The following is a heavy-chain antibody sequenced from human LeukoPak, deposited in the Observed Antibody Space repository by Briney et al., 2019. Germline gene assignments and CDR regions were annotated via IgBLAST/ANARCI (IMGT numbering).Heavy chain of an antibody. CDR2: IYSGGST. D-gene: IGHD1-26*01. J-gene: IGHJ3*02. V-gene: IGHV3-66*02. CDR3: AREVGATTLFAFDI. CDR1: GFTVSSNY. Sequence: PGGSLRLSCAASGFTVSSNYMSWVRQAPGKGLEWVSVIYSGGSTYYADSVKGRFTISRDNSKNTLYLQMNSLRAEDTAVYYCAREVGATTLFAFDIWGQGTMVTVSS.